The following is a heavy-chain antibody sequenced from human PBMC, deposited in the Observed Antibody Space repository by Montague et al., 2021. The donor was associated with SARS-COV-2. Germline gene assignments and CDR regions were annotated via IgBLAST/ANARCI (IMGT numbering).Heavy chain of an antibody. V-gene: IGHV4-59*07. CDR3: ARGIPRPMRWLLVVDDAFDI. CDR2: IYYSGST. CDR1: GGSISSYY. J-gene: IGHJ3*02. Sequence: SDTLSLTCTVSGGSISSYYWSWIRQPPGKGLEWIGYIYYSGSTNYNPSLKSRVTISVDTSKNQFSLKLSSVTAADTAVYYCARGIPRPMRWLLVVDDAFDIWGQGTMVTVSS. D-gene: IGHD3-22*01.